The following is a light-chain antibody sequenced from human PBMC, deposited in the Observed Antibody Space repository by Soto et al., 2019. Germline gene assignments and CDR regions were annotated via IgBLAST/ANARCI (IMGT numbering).Light chain of an antibody. V-gene: IGKV1-5*01. J-gene: IGKJ1*01. CDR1: QNIHSW. CDR2: DAS. CDR3: QQYSSFWT. Sequence: DIQMTQSPSALSASVGDRVTITCRASQNIHSWLAWYQHKPGKVPKLLIYDASSVKSGVPSRFSGSRSGTEFTLTINSLQPDDFATYYCQQYSSFWTFGQGTKVDIK.